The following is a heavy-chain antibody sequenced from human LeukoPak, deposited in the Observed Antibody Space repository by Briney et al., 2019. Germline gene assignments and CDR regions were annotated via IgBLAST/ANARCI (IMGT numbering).Heavy chain of an antibody. V-gene: IGHV3-30-3*01. J-gene: IGHJ6*02. D-gene: IGHD6-19*01. CDR1: GFTFSSYA. Sequence: PGGSLRLSCAASGFTFSSYAMHWVRQAPGKGLEWVAVISYDGSNKYYADSVKGRFTISRDNSKNTLYLQMNSLRAEDTAVYCCARIAVAGIVSYYYGMDVWGQGTTVTVSS. CDR3: ARIAVAGIVSYYYGMDV. CDR2: ISYDGSNK.